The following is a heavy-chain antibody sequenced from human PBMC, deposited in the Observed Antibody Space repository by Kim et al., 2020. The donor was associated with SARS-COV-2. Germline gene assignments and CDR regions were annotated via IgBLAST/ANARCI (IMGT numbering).Heavy chain of an antibody. Sequence: GGSLRLSCAASGYTVTYSYMGWVRQAPGKGLEWVSFIYSGGNTIYADSVKGRLIISRDHSKNTPYLQMNSLRAEDTAVYYCATVVFYYDAGYFKTWGQGTLVIVSS. CDR2: IYSGGNT. CDR1: GYTVTYSY. V-gene: IGHV3-66*01. J-gene: IGHJ1*01. CDR3: ATVVFYYDAGYFKT. D-gene: IGHD3-22*01.